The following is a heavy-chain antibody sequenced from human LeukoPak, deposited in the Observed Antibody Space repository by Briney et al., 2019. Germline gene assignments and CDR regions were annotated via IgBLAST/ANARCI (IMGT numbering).Heavy chain of an antibody. CDR3: VKDHGWLLYS. D-gene: IGHD3-9*01. CDR2: ISLDGATT. J-gene: IGHJ4*02. Sequence: GGSLRLSCAASGFTFSSYAMSWVRQAPGKGLEWVSGISLDGATTYYAGSVEGRFTISRDNSKNTLYLQMNSPRADDTAVYYCVKDHGWLLYSWGQGTLVTVSS. CDR1: GFTFSSYA. V-gene: IGHV3-23*01.